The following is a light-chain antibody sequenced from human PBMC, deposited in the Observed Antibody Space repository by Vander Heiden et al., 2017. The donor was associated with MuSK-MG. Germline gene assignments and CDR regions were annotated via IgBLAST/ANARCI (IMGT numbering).Light chain of an antibody. CDR1: QSVSDN. J-gene: IGKJ2*01. Sequence: EMLMTQSPASLSVSPGERATLSCRASQSVSDNLAWYQQKPGQPPRLLIFGASTRATCIPARFSGSASGTEFTLTITSRQSEDFAVYYCQEDNDWPERTFEQGTRLEIQ. CDR3: QEDNDWPERT. CDR2: GAS. V-gene: IGKV3-15*01.